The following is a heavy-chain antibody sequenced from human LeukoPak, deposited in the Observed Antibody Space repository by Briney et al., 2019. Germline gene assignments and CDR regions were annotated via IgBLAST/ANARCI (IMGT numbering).Heavy chain of an antibody. CDR2: ISSSSSYI. D-gene: IGHD6-6*01. Sequence: GGSLRLSCAASGFTFSSYSMNWVRQAPGKGLEWVSSISSSSSYIYYAGSVKGRFTISRDNAKNSLYLQMNSLRAEDTAVYYCARDGSSDYYYYYGMDVWGQGTTVTVSS. CDR3: ARDGSSDYYYYYGMDV. CDR1: GFTFSSYS. J-gene: IGHJ6*02. V-gene: IGHV3-21*01.